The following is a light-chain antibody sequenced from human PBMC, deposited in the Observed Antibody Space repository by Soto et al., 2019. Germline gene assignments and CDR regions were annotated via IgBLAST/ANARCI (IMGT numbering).Light chain of an antibody. CDR3: HQYWTAPLT. V-gene: IGKV3-20*01. Sequence: EVVLTQSPGTLSLSPGERATLSCRASQSVAANYLAWYQQKRGQAPRLLIYGASSRATGIPDRFSGSGSGTDFTLTISRLEPADFSVYYCHQYWTAPLTFGPGTKVDIK. J-gene: IGKJ3*01. CDR1: QSVAANY. CDR2: GAS.